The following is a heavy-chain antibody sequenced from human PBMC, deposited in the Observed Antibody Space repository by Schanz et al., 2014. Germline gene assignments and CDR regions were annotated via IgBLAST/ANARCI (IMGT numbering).Heavy chain of an antibody. CDR3: ARAKRFGDMDV. D-gene: IGHD3-10*01. J-gene: IGHJ6*02. CDR2: IIPVLNIA. CDR1: GGTFSSYT. V-gene: IGHV1-69*04. Sequence: QVQLVQSGAEVKKPGSSVKVSCKLSGGTFSSYTISWMRQAPGQGLEWMGKIIPVLNIATYAQRFQGRVTMTTDTSTSTAYMELRNLRSDDTAVYYCARAKRFGDMDVWGQGTTVTVSS.